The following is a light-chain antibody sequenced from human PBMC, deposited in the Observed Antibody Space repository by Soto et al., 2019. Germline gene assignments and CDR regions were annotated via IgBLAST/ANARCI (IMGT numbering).Light chain of an antibody. CDR3: QQRSNWPPRFT. Sequence: ESMFPQSPHPLSFSPGGRATPSCRARQSVSSYLAWYQQKPGQAPRLLIYDASNRATGIPARFSGSGSGTDFTLTISSLEPEDFAVYYCQQRSNWPPRFTFGQGTRLEIK. J-gene: IGKJ5*01. CDR2: DAS. CDR1: QSVSSY. V-gene: IGKV3-11*01.